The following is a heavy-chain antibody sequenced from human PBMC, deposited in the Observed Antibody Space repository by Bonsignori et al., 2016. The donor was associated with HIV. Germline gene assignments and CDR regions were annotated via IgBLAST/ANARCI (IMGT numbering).Heavy chain of an antibody. J-gene: IGHJ4*02. V-gene: IGHV1-2*02. D-gene: IGHD1-26*01. CDR3: ARRVAGSYRNSYDY. CDR2: INPNSGGT. Sequence: WVRQAPGQGLEWMGWINPNSGGTNYAQKFQGRVTMTRDTSISTAYMELSRLRSDDTAVYYCARRVAGSYRNSYDYWGQGTLVTVSS.